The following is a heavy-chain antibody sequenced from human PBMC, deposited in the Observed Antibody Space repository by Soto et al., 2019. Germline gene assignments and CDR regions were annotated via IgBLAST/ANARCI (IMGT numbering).Heavy chain of an antibody. CDR2: IIPIFGTA. J-gene: IGHJ6*02. CDR1: GGTFSTYA. D-gene: IGHD2-15*01. Sequence: QVQLVQSGAEVKKPGSSVKVSCKSSGGTFSTYAISWVRQAPGQGLESMGGIIPIFGTANYAQKFQGRVTITADESTTPAYMEVISLRSEDTAVYYCARDEMVVATGSRTWHYYYGMDVWGQGTTVTVSS. CDR3: ARDEMVVATGSRTWHYYYGMDV. V-gene: IGHV1-69*12.